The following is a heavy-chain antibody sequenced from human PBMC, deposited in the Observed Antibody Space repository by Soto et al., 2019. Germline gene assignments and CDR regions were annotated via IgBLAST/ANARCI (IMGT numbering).Heavy chain of an antibody. D-gene: IGHD2-15*01. CDR2: ISGSGGTT. Sequence: PGGSLRLSCVASGFNFSSYAMSWVSQATGKGLEWVSTISGSGGTTYYADSVKGRFTISRDNSKNTLSVQMNSLRAEDTAVYYCAKVPRYCSGGSCFGGYFDYWGQGTLVTVSS. CDR3: AKVPRYCSGGSCFGGYFDY. CDR1: GFNFSSYA. J-gene: IGHJ4*02. V-gene: IGHV3-23*01.